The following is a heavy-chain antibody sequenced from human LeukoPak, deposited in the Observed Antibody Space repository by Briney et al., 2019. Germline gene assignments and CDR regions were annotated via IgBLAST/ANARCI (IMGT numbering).Heavy chain of an antibody. CDR2: LLHSWKI. J-gene: IGHJ4*02. CDR3: ARVTYFDDMLYQYFDY. V-gene: IGHV4-38-2*01. CDR1: SYPISSCSD. Sequence: PAETLTLTCAVSSYPISSCSDRGSLRPSPGKGLELVGSLLHSWKIFYNPSTKSRLTMSAETSKNQFSLNLTSVTAADTALFFCARVTYFDDMLYQYFDYWGEGILVTVSS. D-gene: IGHD2/OR15-2a*01.